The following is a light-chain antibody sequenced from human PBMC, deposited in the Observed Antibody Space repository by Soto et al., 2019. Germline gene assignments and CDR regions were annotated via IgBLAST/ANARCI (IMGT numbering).Light chain of an antibody. CDR2: GAS. Sequence: EIVVTQSPGTLSLSPGERATLSCRASQSVSSSYLAWYQQKPGQAPRLLIYGASSRATGIPDRFSGSGSGTDFTLTISRLEPEDSAIYYCQQYYDWPRTFGQGTKVDIK. CDR1: QSVSSSY. CDR3: QQYYDWPRT. V-gene: IGKV3-20*01. J-gene: IGKJ1*01.